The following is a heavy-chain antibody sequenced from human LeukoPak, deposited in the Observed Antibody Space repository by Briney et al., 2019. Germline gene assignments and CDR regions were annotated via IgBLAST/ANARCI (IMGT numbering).Heavy chain of an antibody. J-gene: IGHJ3*01. CDR1: GFTFSSYT. CDR2: ISSTSTYI. CDR3: ARGMRQIDDAFDL. Sequence: GGSLRLSCAASGFTFSSYTMNWVRQAPGKGLVWVSSISSTSTYIHDADSVKGRFTIYRDNAKNSLYLQMNSLRAEDTAMYYCARGMRQIDDAFDLWGQGTMVTVSS. V-gene: IGHV3-21*06. D-gene: IGHD6-25*01.